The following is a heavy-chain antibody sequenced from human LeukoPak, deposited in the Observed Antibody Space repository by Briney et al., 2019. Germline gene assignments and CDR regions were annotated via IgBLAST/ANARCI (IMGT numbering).Heavy chain of an antibody. Sequence: GGSLRLSCAASEFTFSNYGMRWVRQAPGKGLEWVAGTWFDGSDKYYLDSVKGRFTISGDNSKNTLYLQMNSLRAEDTAVYYCAKEAGGSSWYYFDYWGQGTLVTVSS. CDR3: AKEAGGSSWYYFDY. CDR2: TWFDGSDK. V-gene: IGHV3-33*06. D-gene: IGHD6-13*01. CDR1: EFTFSNYG. J-gene: IGHJ4*02.